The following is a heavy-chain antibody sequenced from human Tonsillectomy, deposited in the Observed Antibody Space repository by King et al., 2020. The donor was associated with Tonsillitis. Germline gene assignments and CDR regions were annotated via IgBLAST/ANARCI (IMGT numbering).Heavy chain of an antibody. V-gene: IGHV3-64D*06. D-gene: IGHD3-22*01. CDR3: VKDRDYYDSSDRTVAFDI. CDR2: ISINGGST. J-gene: IGHJ3*02. Sequence: VQLVESGGGLVQPGGSLRLSCSASGFTFSRFVIHWVRQAPGKGLEYLSAISINGGSTYYADSVKGRFTIPRDNSKNTLYLQMSSLRAEDTAVYYCVKDRDYYDSSDRTVAFDIWGQGTMVTVSS. CDR1: GFTFSRFV.